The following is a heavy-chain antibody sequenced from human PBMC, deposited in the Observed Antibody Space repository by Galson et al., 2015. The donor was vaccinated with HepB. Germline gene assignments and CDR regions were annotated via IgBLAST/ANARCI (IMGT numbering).Heavy chain of an antibody. V-gene: IGHV1-2*02. CDR1: GYTFTGYY. D-gene: IGHD2-2*01. CDR2: INPNSGGT. CDR3: ARDQETEEYQLLLSVSGWFDP. J-gene: IGHJ5*02. Sequence: SVKVSCKASGYTFTGYYMHWVRQAPGQGLEWMGWINPNSGGTNYAQKFQGRVTMTRDTSISTAYMELSRLRSDDTAVYYCARDQETEEYQLLLSVSGWFDPWGQGTLVTVSS.